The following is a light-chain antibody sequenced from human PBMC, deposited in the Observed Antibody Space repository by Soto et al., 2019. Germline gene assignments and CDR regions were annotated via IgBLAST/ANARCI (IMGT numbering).Light chain of an antibody. CDR2: DVS. Sequence: QSVLTQPRSVSGSPGQSVTISCTGTSSDGGDYNYVSWYQQYPGKAPKLVIYDVSKRPSGVPDRFSGSKSGNTASLTISGLQAEDEADYYCCSFAGSYTFGVFGGGTKLTVL. V-gene: IGLV2-11*01. CDR1: SSDGGDYNY. J-gene: IGLJ3*02. CDR3: CSFAGSYTFGV.